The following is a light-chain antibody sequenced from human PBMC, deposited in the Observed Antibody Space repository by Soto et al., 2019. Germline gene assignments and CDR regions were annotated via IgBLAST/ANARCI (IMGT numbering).Light chain of an antibody. V-gene: IGKV1-33*01. Sequence: DIQMTQSPSTLSASVGDRVTITCRASHNIGTSLAWYQQTPGKAPKLLITDASNLETGVPSRCSGSGSGTDFTFTISSLQPEDIATYYCQQYDNLPLTFGGGTKVDIK. CDR3: QQYDNLPLT. J-gene: IGKJ4*01. CDR1: HNIGTS. CDR2: DAS.